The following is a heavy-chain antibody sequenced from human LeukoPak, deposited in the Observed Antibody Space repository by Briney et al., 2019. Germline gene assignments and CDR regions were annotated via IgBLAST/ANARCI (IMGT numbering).Heavy chain of an antibody. CDR1: VGSFSGYY. V-gene: IGHV4-34*01. J-gene: IGHJ4*02. Sequence: KPSETLSLTCAVYVGSFSGYYWSWIRQPPGKGLEWIGEINHSGSTNYNPSLKSRVTISVDTSKNQFSLKPSSVTAADTAVYYCARGSRSDFWSGYYTRVLGYFDYWGQGTLVTVSS. D-gene: IGHD3-3*01. CDR2: INHSGST. CDR3: ARGSRSDFWSGYYTRVLGYFDY.